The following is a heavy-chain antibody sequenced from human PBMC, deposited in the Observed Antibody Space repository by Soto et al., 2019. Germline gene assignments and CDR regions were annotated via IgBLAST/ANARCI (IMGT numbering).Heavy chain of an antibody. Sequence: ASVKVSCKASGYTFTSYYMHWVRQAPGQGPEWMGIINPSGGSTSYAQKFQGRVTMTRDTSTSTVYMELSSLRSEDTAVYYCARGRVNSGWYYYYYYGMDVWGQGTTVTVS. CDR2: INPSGGST. CDR1: GYTFTSYY. V-gene: IGHV1-46*01. J-gene: IGHJ6*02. CDR3: ARGRVNSGWYYYYYYGMDV. D-gene: IGHD6-19*01.